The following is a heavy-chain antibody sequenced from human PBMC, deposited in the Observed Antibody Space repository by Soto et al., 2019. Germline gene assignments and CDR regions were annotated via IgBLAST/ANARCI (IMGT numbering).Heavy chain of an antibody. CDR3: ARGPLIVGALPSKALNSDY. Sequence: GASVKVSCKASGYTFTGYYMHWVRQAPGQGLEWMGWINPNSGGTNYAQKFQGWVTMTRDTSISTAYMELSRLRSDDTAVYYCARGPLIVGALPSKALNSDYWGQGTLVTVSS. J-gene: IGHJ4*02. D-gene: IGHD1-26*01. CDR1: GYTFTGYY. CDR2: INPNSGGT. V-gene: IGHV1-2*04.